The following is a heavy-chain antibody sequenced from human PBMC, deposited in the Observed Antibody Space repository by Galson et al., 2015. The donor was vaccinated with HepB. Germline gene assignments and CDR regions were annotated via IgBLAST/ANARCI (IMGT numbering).Heavy chain of an antibody. Sequence: SVKVSCKASGYTFTSYGIRWVRQAPGQGLEWMGWICAYNGNTNYAQTLQGRVTMTTDTSTSTAYMELRSLRSDDTAVYYGARDGCSSGPDDYWGQGTLVTVSS. J-gene: IGHJ4*02. V-gene: IGHV1-18*01. CDR2: ICAYNGNT. CDR3: ARDGCSSGPDDY. CDR1: GYTFTSYG. D-gene: IGHD6-25*01.